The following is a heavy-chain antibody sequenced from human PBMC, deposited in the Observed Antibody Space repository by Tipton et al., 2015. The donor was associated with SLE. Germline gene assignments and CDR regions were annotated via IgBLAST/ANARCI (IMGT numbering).Heavy chain of an antibody. J-gene: IGHJ5*02. Sequence: TLSLTCAVSGGSISSSNWWSWVRQPPGKGLEWIGEIYHSGSTNYNPSLKSRVTISVDKSKNQSSLKLIPVTAADTAVYYCARHVTYYGSGRVWFDPWGQGTLVTVSS. CDR1: GGSISSSNW. D-gene: IGHD3-10*01. CDR2: IYHSGST. CDR3: ARHVTYYGSGRVWFDP. V-gene: IGHV4-4*02.